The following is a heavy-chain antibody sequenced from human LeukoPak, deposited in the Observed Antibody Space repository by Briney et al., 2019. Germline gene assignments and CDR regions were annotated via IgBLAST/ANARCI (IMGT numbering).Heavy chain of an antibody. D-gene: IGHD5-24*01. Sequence: SETLSLACAVYGGSFSGYYWSWIRQPPGKGLEWIGEINHSGSTNYNPSLKSRVTISVDTSKNQFSLKPSSVTAADTAVYYCAREPRPYNAWFDYWGQGTLVTVSS. CDR1: GGSFSGYY. CDR2: INHSGST. CDR3: AREPRPYNAWFDY. J-gene: IGHJ4*02. V-gene: IGHV4-34*01.